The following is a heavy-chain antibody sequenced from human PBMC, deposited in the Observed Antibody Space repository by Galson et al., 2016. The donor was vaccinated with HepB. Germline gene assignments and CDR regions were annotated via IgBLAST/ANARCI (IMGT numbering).Heavy chain of an antibody. V-gene: IGHV4-59*01. CDR3: AGQMTALRSIDW. Sequence: SETLSLTCTISGDSNSRYYWSWVRQSPEKGLEWIGDISYSGSTKYNTSLKSRVTISGDMSKSQFSLKLKSVTAADTATYSCAGQMTALRSIDWWGRGTLVAVSA. J-gene: IGHJ4*02. CDR2: ISYSGST. CDR1: GDSNSRYY. D-gene: IGHD2-21*02.